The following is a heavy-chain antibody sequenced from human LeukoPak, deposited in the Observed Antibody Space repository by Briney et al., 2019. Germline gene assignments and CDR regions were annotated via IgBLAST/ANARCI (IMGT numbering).Heavy chain of an antibody. CDR3: AKANWVSNADAVW. J-gene: IGHJ4*02. Sequence: PGGSLRLSCAASGFSFSDYAMSWVRQAPARGPEGVSSIRGGGEIFYADSVKGRFTLPRDDSRNTVYLQLNNLRVEDTAIYYCAKANWVSNADAVWWGQGTQVTVSS. D-gene: IGHD1-1*01. CDR2: IRGGGEI. CDR1: GFSFSDYA. V-gene: IGHV3-23*01.